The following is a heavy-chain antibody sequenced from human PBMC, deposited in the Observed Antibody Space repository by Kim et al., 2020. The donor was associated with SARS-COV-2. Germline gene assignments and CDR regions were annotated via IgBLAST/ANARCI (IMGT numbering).Heavy chain of an antibody. V-gene: IGHV3-11*03. CDR3: AGQGYCSSTSCSHAFDI. J-gene: IGHJ3*02. Sequence: VKGRFTISRDNAKNSLYLQMNSLRAEDTAVYYCAGQGYCSSTSCSHAFDIWGQGTMVTVSS. D-gene: IGHD2-2*01.